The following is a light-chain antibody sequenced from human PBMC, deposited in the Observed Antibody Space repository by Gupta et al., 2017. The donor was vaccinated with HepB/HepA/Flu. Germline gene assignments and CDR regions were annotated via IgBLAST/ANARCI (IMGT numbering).Light chain of an antibody. CDR3: QQNYNTPLT. Sequence: DIQMTQPPSSLSASVGDRVTITCRASQSIISFLSWYQQKPGRTPKPLIYTASSLQSGVPSRFSGSGSGTDFTLTISSLQPEDFATYYCQQNYNTPLTFGGGTNVEIK. J-gene: IGKJ4*01. CDR1: QSIISF. CDR2: TAS. V-gene: IGKV1-39*01.